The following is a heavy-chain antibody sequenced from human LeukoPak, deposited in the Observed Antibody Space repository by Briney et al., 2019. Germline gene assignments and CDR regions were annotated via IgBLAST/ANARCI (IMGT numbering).Heavy chain of an antibody. CDR1: GFTFSSYS. CDR2: ISSSSGTI. Sequence: GGSLRLSCAASGFTFSSYSMNWVRQAPEKGLEWVSYISSSSGTIYYADSVKGRFTISRDNAKNTLYLQMNSLRAEDTAVYYCARDRPRGVAAAGFDYWGQGTLVTVSS. CDR3: ARDRPRGVAAAGFDY. V-gene: IGHV3-48*01. D-gene: IGHD6-13*01. J-gene: IGHJ4*02.